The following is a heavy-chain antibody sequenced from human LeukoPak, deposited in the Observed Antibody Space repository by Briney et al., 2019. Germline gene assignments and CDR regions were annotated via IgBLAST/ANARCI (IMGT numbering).Heavy chain of an antibody. CDR1: GRSISSYH. Sequence: SETLSLTCTVSGRSISSYHWSWLRQPPGKGLEWIGHIYYSGSTNYNPSLKSRVTISVDTSKNQFSLRLSSVTAADTAVYYCARDGTRGSYYPSWFDPWGQGTLVTVSS. CDR3: ARDGTRGSYYPSWFDP. D-gene: IGHD1-26*01. V-gene: IGHV4-59*01. J-gene: IGHJ5*02. CDR2: IYYSGST.